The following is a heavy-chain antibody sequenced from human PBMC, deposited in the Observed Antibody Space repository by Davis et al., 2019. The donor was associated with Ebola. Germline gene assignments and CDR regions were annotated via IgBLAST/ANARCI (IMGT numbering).Heavy chain of an antibody. V-gene: IGHV1-46*01. Sequence: ASVKVSCKASGYTFTSYYMHWVRQAPGQGLEWMGIINPSGGSTSYAQKFQGRVTMTRDTSTSTIYMELSSLRSEDTAVYYCARGRGRLYSSPYFDYWGQGTLVTVSS. CDR1: GYTFTSYY. D-gene: IGHD6-13*01. CDR3: ARGRGRLYSSPYFDY. J-gene: IGHJ4*02. CDR2: INPSGGST.